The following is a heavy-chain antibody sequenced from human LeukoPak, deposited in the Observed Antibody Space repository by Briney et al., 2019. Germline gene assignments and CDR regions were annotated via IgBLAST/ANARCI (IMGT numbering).Heavy chain of an antibody. J-gene: IGHJ4*02. Sequence: PSETLSLTCADYGGSFSGYYWSGIRQPPGKGLEWIGEINHSGSTNYNPSLKSRVTISVDTSKNQFSLKLSSVTAADTAVYYCARGTLAWITFAGVIGLGYFDYWGQGTLVTVSS. CDR1: GGSFSGYY. CDR2: INHSGST. CDR3: ARGTLAWITFAGVIGLGYFDY. D-gene: IGHD3-16*02. V-gene: IGHV4-34*01.